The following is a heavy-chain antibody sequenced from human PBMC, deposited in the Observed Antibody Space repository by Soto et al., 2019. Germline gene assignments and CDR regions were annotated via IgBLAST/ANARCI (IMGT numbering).Heavy chain of an antibody. V-gene: IGHV1-69*05. J-gene: IGHJ4*02. Sequence: QVQLVQSGAEVKKPGSSVKVSCKASGGTFSSYAISWVRQAPGQGLEWMGGIIPIFGTTNYAQKFQGRVPXTXDXXTSTAYMELSSLRSEDTAVYYCASFRDGYNGPWAYWGQGTLVTVSS. D-gene: IGHD5-12*01. CDR2: IIPIFGTT. CDR1: GGTFSSYA. CDR3: ASFRDGYNGPWAY.